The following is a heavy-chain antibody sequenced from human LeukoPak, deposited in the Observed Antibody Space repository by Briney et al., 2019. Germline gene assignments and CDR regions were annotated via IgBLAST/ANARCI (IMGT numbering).Heavy chain of an antibody. V-gene: IGHV1-46*01. CDR2: INPSGGST. Sequence: GASVKVSCKASGYTFTSYYMHWVRQAPGQGLEWMGIINPSGGSTSYAQKFQGRVTMTRDMSTSTVYMELSSLRSEDTAVYYCARDLRQYCSSTSCYTRGERSQYDAFDIWGQGTMVTVSS. CDR3: ARDLRQYCSSTSCYTRGERSQYDAFDI. D-gene: IGHD2-2*02. CDR1: GYTFTSYY. J-gene: IGHJ3*02.